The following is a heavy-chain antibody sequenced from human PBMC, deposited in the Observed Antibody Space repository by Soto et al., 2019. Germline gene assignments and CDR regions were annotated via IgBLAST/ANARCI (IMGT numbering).Heavy chain of an antibody. CDR1: GGTFSNYA. D-gene: IGHD3-3*01. CDR3: ARGGTIFGVAAYSYYEMEV. CDR2: IVPAFGTP. Sequence: QVQLVQSGAEVKKPGSSVKVSCRASGGTFSNYAISWVRQAPGQGLEWMGGIVPAFGTPNYAQNLQGRITITADDSTSTVYIDLSSLRYEDTAFYYCARGGTIFGVAAYSYYEMEVWGQGTTVTVAS. V-gene: IGHV1-69*01. J-gene: IGHJ6*02.